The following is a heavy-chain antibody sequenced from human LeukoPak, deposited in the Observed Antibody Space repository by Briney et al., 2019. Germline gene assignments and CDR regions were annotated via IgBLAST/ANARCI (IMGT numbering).Heavy chain of an antibody. Sequence: ASVKVSSKASGYTFTSYDINWVRQATGQGLEWMGWMNPNSGNTGYAQKFQGRVTMTRNTSISTAYMELSSLRSEDTAVYYCARGKYYYYGMDVWGQGTTVTVSS. CDR2: MNPNSGNT. J-gene: IGHJ6*02. CDR1: GYTFTSYD. V-gene: IGHV1-8*01. CDR3: ARGKYYYYGMDV.